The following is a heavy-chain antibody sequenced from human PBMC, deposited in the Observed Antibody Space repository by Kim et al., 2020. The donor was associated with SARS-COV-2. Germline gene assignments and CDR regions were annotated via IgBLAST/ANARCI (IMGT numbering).Heavy chain of an antibody. V-gene: IGHV4-31*03. J-gene: IGHJ4*02. D-gene: IGHD6-6*01. CDR3: ARGIAARRHTFGYFDY. CDR2: IYYSGST. CDR1: GGSISSGGYY. Sequence: SETLSLTCTVSGGSISSGGYYWSWIRQHPGKGLEWIGYIYYSGSTYYNPSLKSRVTISVDTSKNQFSLKLSSVTAADTAVYYCARGIAARRHTFGYFDYWGQGTLVTVSS.